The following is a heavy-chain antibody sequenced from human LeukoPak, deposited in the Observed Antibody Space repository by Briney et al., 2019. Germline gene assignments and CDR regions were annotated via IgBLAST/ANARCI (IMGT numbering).Heavy chain of an antibody. J-gene: IGHJ5*02. V-gene: IGHV1-69*05. CDR2: IIPIFGTA. CDR1: GGTFSGYA. CDR3: ARVRASQRAWFDP. Sequence: PVKVSCKASGGTFSGYAISWVRQAPGQGLEWMGGIIPIFGTANYAQKFQGRVTITTDESTSTAYMELSSLRSEDTAVYYCARVRASQRAWFDPWGQGTLVTVSS.